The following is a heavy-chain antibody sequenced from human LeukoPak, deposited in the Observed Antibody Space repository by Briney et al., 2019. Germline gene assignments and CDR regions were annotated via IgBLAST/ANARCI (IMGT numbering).Heavy chain of an antibody. CDR2: INAGDGNT. J-gene: IGHJ6*02. V-gene: IGHV1-3*01. CDR1: GYTFAKYA. CDR3: ARSILVVPVASHYNYGVDV. Sequence: SVKASCKSSGYTFAKYAIHLVRQAPVQRRELVECINAGDGNTRYSQKFQGGVTITRDTSASTAYMELSSLRSEDTAVYYCARSILVVPVASHYNYGVDVWGQGTTVTVSS. D-gene: IGHD2-2*01.